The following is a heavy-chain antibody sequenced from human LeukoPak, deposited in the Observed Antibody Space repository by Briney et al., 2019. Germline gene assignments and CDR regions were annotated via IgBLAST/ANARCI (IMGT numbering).Heavy chain of an antibody. D-gene: IGHD2/OR15-2a*01. CDR1: DYSISNAYY. J-gene: IGHJ4*02. Sequence: SETLSLTCAVSDYSISNAYYWGWIRQPPGKGLEWIGSISHGGSTRYNASLKSRVTISLEASKNQFSLRLSSVTAADTAVYYCARQADVPSSIGYFDFWGQGAPVTVSS. CDR2: ISHGGST. V-gene: IGHV4-38-2*01. CDR3: ARQADVPSSIGYFDF.